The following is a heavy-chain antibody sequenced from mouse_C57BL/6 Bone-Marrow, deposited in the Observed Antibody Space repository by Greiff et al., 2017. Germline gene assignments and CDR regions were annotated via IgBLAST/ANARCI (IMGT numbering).Heavy chain of an antibody. J-gene: IGHJ1*03. V-gene: IGHV1-55*01. CDR1: GYTFTSSW. CDR3: ARERIVGGYFDV. D-gene: IGHD2-12*01. CDR2: IYPGSGST. Sequence: VQLQQPGAELVKPGASVKMSCKASGYTFTSSWITWVKQRPGQGLEWIGDIYPGSGSTNYNEKFKSKATLTVDTSSSTAYMQLSSLTSEDSAVYYCARERIVGGYFDVWGTGTTVTVSS.